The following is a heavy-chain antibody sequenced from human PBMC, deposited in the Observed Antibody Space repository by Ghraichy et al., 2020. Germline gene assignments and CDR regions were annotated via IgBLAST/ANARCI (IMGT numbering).Heavy chain of an antibody. J-gene: IGHJ5*02. Sequence: SETLSLTCTVSGGSISSSSYYWGWIRQPPGKGLEWIGSIYYSGSTYYNPSLKSRVTISVDTSKNQFSLKLSSVTAADTAVYYCARVSSYGPSFDPWGQGTLVTVSS. CDR1: GGSISSSSYY. CDR3: ARVSSYGPSFDP. D-gene: IGHD5-18*01. V-gene: IGHV4-39*01. CDR2: IYYSGST.